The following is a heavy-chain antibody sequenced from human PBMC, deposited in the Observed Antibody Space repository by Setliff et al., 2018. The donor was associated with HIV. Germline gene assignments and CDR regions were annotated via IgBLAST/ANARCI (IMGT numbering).Heavy chain of an antibody. V-gene: IGHV4-4*07. CDR3: ANDRYTGSYYPDF. J-gene: IGHJ4*01. CDR1: GGSISDSH. D-gene: IGHD1-26*01. CDR2: FYTNGNT. Sequence: SETLSLTCSVSGGSISDSHWSWVRQPAGKGLEWLGRFYTNGNTYYNPSLRSRVTVSVDTSKNRFTLKMTYMTAADTAIYYCANDRYTGSYYPDFWGRGIPVPSPQ.